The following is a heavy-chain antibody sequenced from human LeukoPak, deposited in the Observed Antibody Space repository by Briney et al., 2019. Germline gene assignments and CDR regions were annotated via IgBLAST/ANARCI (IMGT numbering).Heavy chain of an antibody. V-gene: IGHV3-48*04. CDR3: ARLHSIAAAGTYDY. Sequence: GGSLRLSCAASGFTFRSYAMTWIRQAPGKGLDWISYISGDSSNTIYADSVRGRFTVSRDNAKNSLYLQMNSLRAEDTAIYYCARLHSIAAAGTYDYWGQGTLVTVSS. J-gene: IGHJ4*02. CDR1: GFTFRSYA. CDR2: ISGDSSNT. D-gene: IGHD6-13*01.